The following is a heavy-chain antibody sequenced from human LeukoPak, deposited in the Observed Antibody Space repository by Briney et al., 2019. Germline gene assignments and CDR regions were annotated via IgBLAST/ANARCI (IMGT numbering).Heavy chain of an antibody. CDR2: ISAYNGNT. Sequence: GASVKVSCKASGYTFTSYGISWARQAPGQGLEWMGWISAYNGNTNYAQKLQGRVTMTTDTSTSTAYMELRSLRSDDTAVYYCARADIVVVPAAIIPYYYGMDVWGQGTTVTVSS. D-gene: IGHD2-2*01. CDR1: GYTFTSYG. CDR3: ARADIVVVPAAIIPYYYGMDV. V-gene: IGHV1-18*01. J-gene: IGHJ6*02.